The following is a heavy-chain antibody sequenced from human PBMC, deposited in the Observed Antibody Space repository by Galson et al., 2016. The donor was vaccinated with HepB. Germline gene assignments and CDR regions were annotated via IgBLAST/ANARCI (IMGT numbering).Heavy chain of an antibody. CDR3: ARDMGYCGSTSCYVTAFDM. Sequence: SVKVSCKASGYTFTTFAMNWVRQAPGQGLEWMGWINTNTGKSTYAQGFTGRFVFSLDTSVSTTYLQISGLEAEDTAVYYCARDMGYCGSTSCYVTAFDMWGQGTMITVSA. CDR2: INTNTGKS. J-gene: IGHJ3*02. CDR1: GYTFTTFA. D-gene: IGHD2-2*01. V-gene: IGHV7-4-1*02.